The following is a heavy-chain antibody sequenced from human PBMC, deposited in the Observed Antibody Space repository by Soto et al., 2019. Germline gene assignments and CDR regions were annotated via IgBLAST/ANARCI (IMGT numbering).Heavy chain of an antibody. J-gene: IGHJ3*02. D-gene: IGHD3-22*01. V-gene: IGHV3-33*01. Sequence: GGSLRLSCAASGFTFSSYGMHWVRQAPGKGLEWVAVIWYDGSNKYYADSVKGRFTISRDNSKNTLYLQMNSLRAEDTAVYYCARGFYDSSGYHIEIDAFDIWGQGTMVTVSS. CDR2: IWYDGSNK. CDR1: GFTFSSYG. CDR3: ARGFYDSSGYHIEIDAFDI.